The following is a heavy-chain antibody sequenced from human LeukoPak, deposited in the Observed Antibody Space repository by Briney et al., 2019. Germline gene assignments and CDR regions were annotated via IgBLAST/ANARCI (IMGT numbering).Heavy chain of an antibody. CDR2: ISGSGGNT. J-gene: IGHJ2*01. CDR3: AKGYGVAGYFDL. D-gene: IGHD4-17*01. Sequence: HPGGSLRLSCAASGFTFSSYAMSWVRQAPGKGLEWVSAISGSGGNTYYADSVKGRFPLSRDNSKNTLYLQMHSLRAEDTAVYYCAKGYGVAGYFDLWGRGTLVTVSS. V-gene: IGHV3-23*01. CDR1: GFTFSSYA.